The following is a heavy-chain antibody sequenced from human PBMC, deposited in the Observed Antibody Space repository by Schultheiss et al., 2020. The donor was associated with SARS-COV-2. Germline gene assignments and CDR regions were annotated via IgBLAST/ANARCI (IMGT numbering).Heavy chain of an antibody. D-gene: IGHD3-3*01. CDR1: GYTFTSYY. CDR2: INPSGGST. J-gene: IGHJ6*02. CDR3: ARVRPLLRFLEWLDYYGMDV. V-gene: IGHV1-46*01. Sequence: ASVKVSCKASGYTFTSYYMHWVRQAPGQGLEWMGIINPSGGSTSYAQKFQGRVTMTRDTSTSTVYMELSSLRSEDTAVYYCARVRPLLRFLEWLDYYGMDVWGQGTTVTVSS.